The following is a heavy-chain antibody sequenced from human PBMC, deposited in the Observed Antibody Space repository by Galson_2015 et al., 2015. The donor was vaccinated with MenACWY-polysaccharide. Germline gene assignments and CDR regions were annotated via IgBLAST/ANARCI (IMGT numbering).Heavy chain of an antibody. D-gene: IGHD2-15*01. CDR2: IYSSGST. Sequence: TLSLPCPVSGGSINSGSYYWSWIRPPAGRGMEWVGRIYSSGSTEYNSSLKSRVTISVDPSKNQFSLTLYSVTAADTAVYYCATAQRVGWFDPWGRGTLVTVSS. CDR3: ATAQRVGWFDP. CDR1: GGSINSGSYY. V-gene: IGHV4-61*02. J-gene: IGHJ5*02.